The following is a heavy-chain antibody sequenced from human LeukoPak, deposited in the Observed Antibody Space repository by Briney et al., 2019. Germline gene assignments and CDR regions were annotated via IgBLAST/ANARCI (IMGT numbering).Heavy chain of an antibody. D-gene: IGHD6-19*01. CDR3: ARQGSDWSFDL. J-gene: IGHJ2*01. V-gene: IGHV4-59*08. CDR1: GGSISGYY. CDR2: VSYSGTT. Sequence: PSETLSLTCTVSGGSISGYYWSWIRQPPGKGLEWLGYVSYSGTTNYNPSLKSRVTISLYTSKNQFSLKLSSVTAADTAVYYCARQGSDWSFDLWGRGTLVTVSS.